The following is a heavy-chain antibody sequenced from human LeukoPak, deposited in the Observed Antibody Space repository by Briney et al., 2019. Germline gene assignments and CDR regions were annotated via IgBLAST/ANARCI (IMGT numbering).Heavy chain of an antibody. CDR1: GIAFSDSA. CDR3: VKGACSSGCSGNH. D-gene: IGHD6-19*01. J-gene: IGHJ5*02. CDR2: ITDSYNT. Sequence: GGSLRLSCAASGIAFSDSAMYWVRQAPGKGLECVSVITDSYNTYYGDSVKGRFTVSRDNSRKTLFLQMNSLRADDTALYYCVKGACSSGCSGNHWGQGTRVIVSS. V-gene: IGHV3-23*01.